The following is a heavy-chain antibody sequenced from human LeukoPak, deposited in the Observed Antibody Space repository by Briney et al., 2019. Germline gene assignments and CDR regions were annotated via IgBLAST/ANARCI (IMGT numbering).Heavy chain of an antibody. J-gene: IGHJ5*02. CDR1: GYTFTGYY. CDR2: INPNGGGT. V-gene: IGHV1-2*02. CDR3: AREEYDILTASTSGYNWFDP. D-gene: IGHD3-9*01. Sequence: ASVKVSCKASGYTFTGYYMHWVRQAPGQGLEWMGWINPNGGGTNYAQKFQGRVTMTRDTSISTAYMELSRLRSDDTAVYYCAREEYDILTASTSGYNWFDPWGQGTLVTVSS.